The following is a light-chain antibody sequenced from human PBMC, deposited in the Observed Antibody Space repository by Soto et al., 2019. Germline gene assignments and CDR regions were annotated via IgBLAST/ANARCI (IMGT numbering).Light chain of an antibody. J-gene: IGKJ5*01. CDR2: AAS. CDR1: QSLTRW. V-gene: IGKV1D-12*01. Sequence: SSVDVAGGDRVTITCRATQSLTRWLAWYQQKPGQAPKLLIYAASTLHSGVSSRFSGTGSGTDFTLTINNLQPEDVATYYCQKGNSLPPWTVGQGTRLEIK. CDR3: QKGNSLPPWT.